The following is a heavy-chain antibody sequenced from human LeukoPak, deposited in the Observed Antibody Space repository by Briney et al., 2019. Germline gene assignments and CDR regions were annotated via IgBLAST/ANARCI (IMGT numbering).Heavy chain of an antibody. CDR1: GFTFTTYW. D-gene: IGHD1-26*01. J-gene: IGHJ4*02. CDR3: ARGGGIVGATWPSLVDY. V-gene: IGHV3-74*01. CDR2: INSDGSIT. Sequence: GGSLRLSCAASGFTFTTYWMHWVRQAPGKGLVWVSHINSDGSITSYADSVKGRFTISRDNAKNTLYLQMNSLRAEDTAVYYCARGGGIVGATWPSLVDYWGQGTLVTVSS.